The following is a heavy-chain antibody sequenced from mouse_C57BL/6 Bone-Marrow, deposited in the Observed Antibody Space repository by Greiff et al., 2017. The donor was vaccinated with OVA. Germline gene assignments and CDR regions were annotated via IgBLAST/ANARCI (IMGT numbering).Heavy chain of an antibody. CDR2: ISDGGSYT. CDR3: ARDLATARSYAMDY. J-gene: IGHJ4*01. V-gene: IGHV5-4*01. CDR1: GFTFSSYA. Sequence: EVQLVESGGGLVKPGGSLKLSCAASGFTFSSYAMSWVRQTPEKRLEWVATISDGGSYTYYPDNVKGRFTISRDNAKNNLYLQMSHLKSEDTAMYYCARDLATARSYAMDYWGQGTSVTVSS. D-gene: IGHD1-2*01.